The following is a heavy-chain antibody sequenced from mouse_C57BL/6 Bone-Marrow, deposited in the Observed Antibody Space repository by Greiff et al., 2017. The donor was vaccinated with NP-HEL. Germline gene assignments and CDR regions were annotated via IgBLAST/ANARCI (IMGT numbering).Heavy chain of an antibody. CDR2: SRNKANDYTT. CDR3: ARDAQGPFAY. CDR1: GFTFSDFY. J-gene: IGHJ3*01. Sequence: EVKLMESGGGLVQSGRSLRLSCATSGFTFSDFYMEWVRQAPGKGLEWIAASRNKANDYTTEYSASVKGRFIVARDTSQSILYLQMNALRAEDTAIYYCARDAQGPFAYWGQGTLVTVSA. V-gene: IGHV7-1*01.